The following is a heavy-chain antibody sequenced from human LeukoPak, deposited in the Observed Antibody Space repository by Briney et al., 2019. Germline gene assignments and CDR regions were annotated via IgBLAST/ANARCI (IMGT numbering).Heavy chain of an antibody. CDR3: ARVLGVTTRYYYYYYGMDV. J-gene: IGHJ6*01. CDR1: GGTFSSYA. D-gene: IGHD4-11*01. CDR2: IIPILGIA. Sequence: EASVKVSCKASGGTFSSYAISWVRQAPGQGLEWMGRIIPILGIANYAQKFQGRVTITADKSTSTAHMELSSLRSEDTAVYYCARVLGVTTRYYYYYYGMDVWGQGTTVTVSS. V-gene: IGHV1-69*04.